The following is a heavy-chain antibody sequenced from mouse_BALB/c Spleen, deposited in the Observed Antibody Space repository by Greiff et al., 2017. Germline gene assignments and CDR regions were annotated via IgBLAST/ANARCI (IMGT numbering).Heavy chain of an antibody. CDR1: GFSLTSYG. J-gene: IGHJ3*01. V-gene: IGHV2-9*02. D-gene: IGHD2-4*01. CDR3: ARENAMITAWFAY. CDR2: IWAGGST. Sequence: VQLQESGPGLVAPSQSLSITCTVSGFSLTSYGVPGVRQPPGKGLEWLGVIWAGGSTNYNSALMSRLSISKDNSKSQVFLKMNSLQTDVTAMYYCARENAMITAWFAYWGQGTLVTVSA.